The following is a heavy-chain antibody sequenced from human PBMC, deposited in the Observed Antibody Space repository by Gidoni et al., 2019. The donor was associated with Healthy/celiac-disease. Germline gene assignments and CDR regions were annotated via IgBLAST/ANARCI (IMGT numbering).Heavy chain of an antibody. CDR3: ARSSSRLDFDY. D-gene: IGHD6-6*01. V-gene: IGHV4-31*03. J-gene: IGHJ4*02. CDR2: IYYSGST. Sequence: QVQLQESGPGLVKPSQTLALTCTVSGGSISSGGYYWRWIRQHPGKGLEWIGYIYYSGSTYYNPSLTSRFTISVDTSKNQFSLKLSSVTAADTAVYYCARSSSRLDFDYWGQGTLVTVSS. CDR1: GGSISSGGYY.